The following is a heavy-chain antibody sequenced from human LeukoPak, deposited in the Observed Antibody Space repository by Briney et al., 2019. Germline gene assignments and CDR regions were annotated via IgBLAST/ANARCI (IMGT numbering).Heavy chain of an antibody. V-gene: IGHV4-59*12. CDR1: GCPISSYY. CDR2: IYYSGST. Sequence: SETLSLTCTVSGCPISSYYWSWIRQPPGKGLEWIGDIYYSGSTNYNPSLKSRVTISVDTSKNQFSLKLSYVTAADTAVYYCARSPSGDSSGYYYGLLFDYWGQGTLVTVSS. D-gene: IGHD3-22*01. CDR3: ARSPSGDSSGYYYGLLFDY. J-gene: IGHJ4*02.